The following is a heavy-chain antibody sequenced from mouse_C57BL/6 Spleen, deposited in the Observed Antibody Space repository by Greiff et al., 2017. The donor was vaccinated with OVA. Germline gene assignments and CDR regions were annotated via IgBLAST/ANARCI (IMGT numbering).Heavy chain of an antibody. Sequence: EVQLVESGGGLVKPGGSLKLSCAASGFTFSDYGMHWVRQAPEKGLEWVAYISRGSSTIYYADTVKGRFTFSRDNAENTLFLQMTSLRSEDTAMYYCERGDSYAMDSWGQGTSVSGSS. CDR1: GFTFSDYG. V-gene: IGHV5-17*01. J-gene: IGHJ4*01. CDR2: ISRGSSTI. CDR3: ERGDSYAMDS.